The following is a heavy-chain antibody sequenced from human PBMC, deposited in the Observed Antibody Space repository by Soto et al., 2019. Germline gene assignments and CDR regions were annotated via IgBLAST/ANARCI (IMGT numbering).Heavy chain of an antibody. Sequence: EVQLVNSGGGLVQPGGSLRLSCAASGFTFSSYGMNWVRQAPGKGLEWVSYISSGTVTTNYADSVKGRFTISRDNAKSSLYLQLNSLRDDDTAVYYCARGGAGRPGYWGQGTLVIVSS. CDR2: ISSGTVTT. D-gene: IGHD6-13*01. V-gene: IGHV3-48*02. CDR3: ARGGAGRPGY. CDR1: GFTFSSYG. J-gene: IGHJ4*02.